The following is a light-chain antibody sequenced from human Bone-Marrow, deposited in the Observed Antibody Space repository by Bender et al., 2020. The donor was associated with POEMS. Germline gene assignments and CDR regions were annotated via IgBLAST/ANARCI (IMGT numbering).Light chain of an antibody. V-gene: IGLV3-1*01. Sequence: SYELTQPPSVSVSPGQTATITCSGDQLGDKYTFWYQQRPGQSPILVIYEDSKRPSGIPDRFSGSISGNTATLTISETQAMDEADYYCHAWHSNVGVFGGGTKLAVL. CDR2: EDS. CDR3: HAWHSNVGV. CDR1: QLGDKY. J-gene: IGLJ3*02.